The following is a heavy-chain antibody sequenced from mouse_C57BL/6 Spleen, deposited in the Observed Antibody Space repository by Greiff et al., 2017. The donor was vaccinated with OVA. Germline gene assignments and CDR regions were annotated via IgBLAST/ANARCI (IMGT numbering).Heavy chain of an antibody. CDR3: ASGTYGSSSWFAY. D-gene: IGHD1-1*01. V-gene: IGHV5-17*01. J-gene: IGHJ3*01. CDR2: ICSGSSTI. Sequence: EVKLMESGGGLVKPGGSLKLSCAASGFTFSDYGMHWVRQAPEKGLEWVAYICSGSSTIYYADTVKGRFTISKDKAKNTLFLQMTSLRSEDTAMYYCASGTYGSSSWFAYWGQGTLVTVSA. CDR1: GFTFSDYG.